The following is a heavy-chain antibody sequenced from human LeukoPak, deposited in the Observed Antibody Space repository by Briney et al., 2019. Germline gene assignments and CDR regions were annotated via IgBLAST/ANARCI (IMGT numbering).Heavy chain of an antibody. D-gene: IGHD3-10*01. CDR3: ARGDYYGSGSYSDH. V-gene: IGHV3-30*03. CDR1: GFTLSSYG. CDR2: ISYDGSNK. Sequence: GGSLRLSCAASGFTLSSYGMNWVRQAPGKGLEWVAVISYDGSNKYYADSVKGRFTISRDNSENTLYLQMNSLRTEDTAVYYCARGDYYGSGSYSDHWGQGTLVTVSS. J-gene: IGHJ4*02.